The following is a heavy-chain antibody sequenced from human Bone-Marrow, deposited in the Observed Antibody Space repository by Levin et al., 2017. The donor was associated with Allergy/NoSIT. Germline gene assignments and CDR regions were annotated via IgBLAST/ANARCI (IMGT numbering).Heavy chain of an antibody. CDR2: IDWDDDK. Sequence: LRLSCTFSGFSINTRGMCVSWIRQPPGKALEWLALIDWDDDKYYSTSLKTRLTISKDSSKNQVVLSMTNMDAVDTATYYCARLYYDTLTGSDAFDIWGQGTMVTVSS. CDR1: GFSINTRGMC. J-gene: IGHJ3*02. D-gene: IGHD3-9*01. V-gene: IGHV2-70*13. CDR3: ARLYYDTLTGSDAFDI.